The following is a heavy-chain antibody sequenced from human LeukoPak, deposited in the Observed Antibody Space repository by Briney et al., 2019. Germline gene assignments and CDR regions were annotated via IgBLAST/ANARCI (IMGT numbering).Heavy chain of an antibody. J-gene: IGHJ4*02. CDR3: ARGSVTPDAGY. CDR1: DSPISGYY. Sequence: SETLSLTCSVSDSPISGYYRTWIRQPPGKGLDWIGYIFYGESTDYNPSLKSRVTISVDTSKSQVSLQLTSVTAADTAVYYCARGSVTPDAGYWGPGTLSPSPQ. V-gene: IGHV4-59*12. CDR2: IFYGEST. D-gene: IGHD4-17*01.